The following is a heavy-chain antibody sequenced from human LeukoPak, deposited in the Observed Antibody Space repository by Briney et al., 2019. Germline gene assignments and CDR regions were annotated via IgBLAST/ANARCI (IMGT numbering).Heavy chain of an antibody. J-gene: IGHJ4*02. CDR1: GFTFSSYS. Sequence: GGSLRLSCAASGFTFSSYSMNWVRQAPGKGLEWVAIVRNDGTNKHYADSVKGRFTISRDNSKNTLYLQMNSLRAEDTAVYYCAKDLGTLISGSYYYYFDYWGQGTLVTVSS. D-gene: IGHD3-10*01. CDR2: VRNDGTNK. V-gene: IGHV3-30*02. CDR3: AKDLGTLISGSYYYYFDY.